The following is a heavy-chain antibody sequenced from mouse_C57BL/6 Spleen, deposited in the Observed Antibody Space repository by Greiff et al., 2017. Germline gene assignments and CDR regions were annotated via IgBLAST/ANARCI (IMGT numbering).Heavy chain of an antibody. CDR2: INPNYGTT. CDR1: GYSFTNYY. Sequence: EVQLQQSGPELVKPGASVKISCKASGYSFTNYYMNWVKQSNGQSLEWIGVINPNYGTTSYNQKFKGKATLTVDPSASTAYMQLNSLTTEDSAVYYCTRNASNSYAMDYWGQGTSVTVSA. V-gene: IGHV1-39*01. CDR3: TRNASNSYAMDY. J-gene: IGHJ4*01. D-gene: IGHD2-5*01.